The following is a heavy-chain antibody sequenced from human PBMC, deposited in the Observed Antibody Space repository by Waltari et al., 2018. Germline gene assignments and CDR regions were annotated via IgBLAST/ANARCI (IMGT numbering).Heavy chain of an antibody. V-gene: IGHV1-46*01. CDR2: INPSGGST. CDR3: ARDGCSGGSCYPKANYFDY. D-gene: IGHD2-15*01. CDR1: GYTFTSYY. Sequence: QVQLVQSGAEVKKPGASVKVSCKASGYTFTSYYMHWVRQAPGQGLEWMGIINPSGGSTSYAQKFQGRVTMTRDTSTSTVYMELSSLRSEDTAVYYCARDGCSGGSCYPKANYFDYWGQGTLVTVSS. J-gene: IGHJ4*02.